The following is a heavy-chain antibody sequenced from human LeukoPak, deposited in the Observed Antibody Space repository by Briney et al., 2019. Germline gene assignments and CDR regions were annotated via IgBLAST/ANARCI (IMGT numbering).Heavy chain of an antibody. CDR3: AKEKLAKKQLGAPLDY. D-gene: IGHD6-6*01. CDR1: GFTFSSYS. J-gene: IGHJ4*02. V-gene: IGHV3-21*04. Sequence: GGSLRLSCAASGFTFSSYSMNWVRQAPGKGLEWVSSISSSSSYIYYADSVKGRFTISRDNSKNTLYLQMNSLRAEDTAVYYCAKEKLAKKQLGAPLDYWGQGTLVTVSS. CDR2: ISSSSSYI.